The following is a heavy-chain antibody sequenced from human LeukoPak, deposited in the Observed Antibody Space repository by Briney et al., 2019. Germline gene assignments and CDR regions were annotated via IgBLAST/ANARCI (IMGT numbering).Heavy chain of an antibody. V-gene: IGHV3-53*01. CDR2: IHSDGST. CDR1: GLTVSTNY. CDR3: ARDLDYFDSSGSHRRRNYFDY. D-gene: IGHD3-22*01. Sequence: GGSLRLSCAASGLTVSTNYMTWVRQAPGKGLEWASIIHSDGSTYYADSVKGRFTISRDNYKNTLYLQMNSLSGEDTAMYYCARDLDYFDSSGSHRRRNYFDYWGQGTLVTVSS. J-gene: IGHJ4*02.